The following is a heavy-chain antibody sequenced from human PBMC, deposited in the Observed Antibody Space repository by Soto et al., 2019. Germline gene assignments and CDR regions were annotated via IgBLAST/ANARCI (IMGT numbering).Heavy chain of an antibody. V-gene: IGHV1-46*01. CDR1: GYTFSTYY. CDR2: INPSGGST. D-gene: IGHD4-4*01. CDR3: ARYDYNGYYFDY. J-gene: IGHJ4*02. Sequence: QVQLVQSGAEVKKPGASVKVSCKASGYTFSTYYMHWVRQAPGQGYEWMGIINPSGGSTTYAQKCQGRVTMTRDTSTTTVDMELSSLKSEDTAVYYCARYDYNGYYFDYWGQGTLVTVSS.